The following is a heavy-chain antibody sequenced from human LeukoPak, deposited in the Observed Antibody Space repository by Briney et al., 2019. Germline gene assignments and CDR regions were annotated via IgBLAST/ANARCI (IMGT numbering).Heavy chain of an antibody. CDR3: AKAPKTVDTPTYYFDY. Sequence: GGSLRLSCAASGFTFDDYAMHWVRQAPGEGLECVSLIIGDGGSTYYADSVKGRFTISRDNSKNSLYLQMNSLRTEDTALYYCAKAPKTVDTPTYYFDYWGQGTLVTVSS. V-gene: IGHV3-43*02. D-gene: IGHD5-18*01. J-gene: IGHJ4*02. CDR2: IIGDGGST. CDR1: GFTFDDYA.